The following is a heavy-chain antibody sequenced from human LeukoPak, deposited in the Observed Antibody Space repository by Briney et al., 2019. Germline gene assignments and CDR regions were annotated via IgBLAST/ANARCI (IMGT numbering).Heavy chain of an antibody. J-gene: IGHJ5*02. CDR3: AREWLITGTRGWGSWFDP. CDR1: GYTFTSYD. Sequence: ASVKVSCKASGYTFTSYDISWVRQATGQGLEWIGWMNPNSGNTGYAQKFQGRVTMTRNTSISTAYMELSRLRSDDTAVYYCAREWLITGTRGWGSWFDPWGQGTLVTVSS. CDR2: MNPNSGNT. V-gene: IGHV1-8*01. D-gene: IGHD1-7*01.